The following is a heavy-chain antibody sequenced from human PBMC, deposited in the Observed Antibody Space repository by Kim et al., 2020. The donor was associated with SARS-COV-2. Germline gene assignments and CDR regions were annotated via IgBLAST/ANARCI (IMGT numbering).Heavy chain of an antibody. CDR3: ARGVEQWLVIMHMDV. D-gene: IGHD6-19*01. V-gene: IGHV3-21*04. CDR2: ISSSSSYI. CDR1: GFTFSSYS. J-gene: IGHJ6*02. Sequence: GGSLRLSCAASGFTFSSYSMNWVRQAPGKGLEWVSSISSSSSYIYYADSVKGRFTISRDNAKNSLYLQMNSLRAEDTAVYYCARGVEQWLVIMHMDVWGQGTTVTVSS.